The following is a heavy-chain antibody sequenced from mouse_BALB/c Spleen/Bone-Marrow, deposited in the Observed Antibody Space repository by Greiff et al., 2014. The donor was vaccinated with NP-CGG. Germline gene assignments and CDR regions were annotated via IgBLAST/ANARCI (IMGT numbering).Heavy chain of an antibody. CDR2: INPYNDGT. CDR1: GYTFTNYV. D-gene: IGHD1-1*01. CDR3: AGRPSFYGSSYGAMDY. J-gene: IGHJ4*01. Sequence: LKESGPELVKPGASVKMSCKASGYTFTNYVMHWVKQKPGQGLEWIGYINPYNDGTKYNEKFKGKATLTSDKSSGTAYMELSSLTSEDSAVYYCAGRPSFYGSSYGAMDYWGRGTSVTVSS. V-gene: IGHV1-14*01.